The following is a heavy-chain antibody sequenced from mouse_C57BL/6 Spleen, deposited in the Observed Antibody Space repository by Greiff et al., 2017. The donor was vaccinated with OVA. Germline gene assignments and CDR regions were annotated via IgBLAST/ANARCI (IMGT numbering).Heavy chain of an antibody. V-gene: IGHV1-15*01. CDR1: GYTFTDYE. Sequence: VQLQPSGAELVRPGASVTLSCKASGYTFTDYEMHWVKQTPVHGLEWIGAIDPETGGTAYNQKFKGKAILTADKSSSTAYMELRSLTSEDSAVYYCTRSTTVVAPFAYWGQGTLVTVSA. J-gene: IGHJ3*01. CDR2: IDPETGGT. D-gene: IGHD1-1*01. CDR3: TRSTTVVAPFAY.